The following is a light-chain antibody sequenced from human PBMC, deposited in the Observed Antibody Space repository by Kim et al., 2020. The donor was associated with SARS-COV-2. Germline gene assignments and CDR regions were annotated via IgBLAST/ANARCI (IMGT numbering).Light chain of an antibody. Sequence: GQRVNIACSGSSSNNGRNYVNRYQQLPGTAPKHLIYRNNQRPSGVPDRFSGSKSGTSASLAISGLRSEDEADYYCAAWDDSLSGVVFGGGTQLTVL. J-gene: IGLJ2*01. CDR1: SSNNGRNY. CDR3: AAWDDSLSGVV. CDR2: RNN. V-gene: IGLV1-47*01.